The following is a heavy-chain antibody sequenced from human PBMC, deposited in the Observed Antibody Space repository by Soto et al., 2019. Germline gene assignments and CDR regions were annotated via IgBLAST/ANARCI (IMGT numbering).Heavy chain of an antibody. D-gene: IGHD5-12*01. J-gene: IGHJ4*02. V-gene: IGHV1-69*01. CDR3: ARSWLKSYYFDY. CDR2: IVPIFNTS. Sequence: QVQLVQSGAAVKKPGSSVKVSCKASGGTFNTYPITWVRQAPGQGLEWVGVIVPIFNTSTYARKFRGRVTITADESTTTAFMELSSLRSDDTAVYYCARSWLKSYYFDYWGQGTLVTVSS. CDR1: GGTFNTYP.